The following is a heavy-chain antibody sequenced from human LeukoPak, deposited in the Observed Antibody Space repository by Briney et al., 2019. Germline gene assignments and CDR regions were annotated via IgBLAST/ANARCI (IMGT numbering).Heavy chain of an antibody. J-gene: IGHJ3*02. V-gene: IGHV1-2*02. CDR3: ARDYYDSSGYRDDAFDI. CDR1: GYTFTGYY. D-gene: IGHD3-22*01. CDR2: INPNSGGT. Sequence: ASVKVSCKAAGYTFTGYYMHWVRQAPGQGLEWMGWINPNSGGTNYAQTFQGRVTMTRDTSISTAYMELSRLRSDDTAVYYCARDYYDSSGYRDDAFDIWGQGTMVTVSS.